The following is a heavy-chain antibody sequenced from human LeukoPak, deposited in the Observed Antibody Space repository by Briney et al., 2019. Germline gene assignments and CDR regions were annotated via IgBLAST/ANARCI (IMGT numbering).Heavy chain of an antibody. CDR2: IYSGGST. CDR3: ARIGTMTTDAFDI. D-gene: IGHD4-17*01. CDR1: GFTVSSNY. J-gene: IGHJ3*02. Sequence: GRSLRLSCAASGFTVSSNYMSWVRQAPGKGLEWVSVIYSGGSTYYADSVKGRFTISRDNSKNTLYLQMNSLRAEDTAVYYCARIGTMTTDAFDIWGQGTMVTVSS. V-gene: IGHV3-53*01.